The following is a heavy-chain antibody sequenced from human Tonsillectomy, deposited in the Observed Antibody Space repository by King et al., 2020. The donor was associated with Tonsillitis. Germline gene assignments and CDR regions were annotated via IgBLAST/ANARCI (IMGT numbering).Heavy chain of an antibody. Sequence: VQLVESGGGLVKPGGSLSLSCAASGSTFGVYWMTWVRQAPGKGLEWVANIKYDGSDKHYVDSVRGRFTISRDNAKNSLYLQMNSLSAEDTAVYYCARDYSYYENNAWYDAFDIWGQGTMVTVSS. J-gene: IGHJ3*02. V-gene: IGHV3-7*03. CDR2: IKYDGSDK. D-gene: IGHD3-16*01. CDR1: GSTFGVYW. CDR3: ARDYSYYENNAWYDAFDI.